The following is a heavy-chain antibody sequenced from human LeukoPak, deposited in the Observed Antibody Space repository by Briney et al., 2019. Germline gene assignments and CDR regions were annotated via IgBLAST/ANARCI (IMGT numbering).Heavy chain of an antibody. CDR2: IYSGGRT. Sequence: GGSLRLSCAASGFTVSSNYMSWVRQAPGKGLEWVSVIYSGGRTYYADSVKGRFTISRDNSKNTLYLQMNSLRAEDTAVYYCARDSQQWLVRSPDYWGQGTLVTVSS. J-gene: IGHJ4*02. CDR1: GFTVSSNY. CDR3: ARDSQQWLVRSPDY. D-gene: IGHD6-19*01. V-gene: IGHV3-66*01.